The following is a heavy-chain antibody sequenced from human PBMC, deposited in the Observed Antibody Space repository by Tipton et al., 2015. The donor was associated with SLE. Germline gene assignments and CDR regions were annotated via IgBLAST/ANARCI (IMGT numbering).Heavy chain of an antibody. D-gene: IGHD3-22*01. CDR2: IWFDGSNK. CDR3: AKDLGDYDSSGYTFDY. J-gene: IGHJ4*02. V-gene: IGHV3-33*06. Sequence: SLRLSCAASGFTFSDYDMHWVRQAPGRGLEWVAVIWFDGSNKYYADSVKGRFTISRDNSKNTLYLQMNSLRADDTGVYYCAKDLGDYDSSGYTFDYWGQGTLVTVSS. CDR1: GFTFSDYD.